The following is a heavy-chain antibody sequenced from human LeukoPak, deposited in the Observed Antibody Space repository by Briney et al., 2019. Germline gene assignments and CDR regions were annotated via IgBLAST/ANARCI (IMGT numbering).Heavy chain of an antibody. CDR1: GGTFSSYA. CDR2: IIPILGIA. D-gene: IGHD1-26*01. V-gene: IGHV1-69*04. CDR3: ARSRIVGALDAFDI. Sequence: SVKVSCKASGGTFSSYAISWVRQAPGQGLEWMGRIIPILGIANYAQKFQGRVTITADKSTSTAYMELSSLRSEDTAVYYCARSRIVGALDAFDIWGQGTMVTVSS. J-gene: IGHJ3*02.